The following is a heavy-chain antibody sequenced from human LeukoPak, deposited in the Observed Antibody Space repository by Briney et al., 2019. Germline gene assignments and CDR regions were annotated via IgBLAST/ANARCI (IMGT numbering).Heavy chain of an antibody. CDR3: ARTQLIISGYEFYYYGMDV. Sequence: SQTLSLTCAISGDSVSSNSAAWNWIRQSPSRGLEWLRRTYYRSKYYNDYAVSVKSRITINPDTSKNQFSLQLNSVTPEDTAVYYCARTQLIISGYEFYYYGMDVWGQGTTVTVSS. D-gene: IGHD5-12*01. J-gene: IGHJ6*02. CDR1: GDSVSSNSAA. V-gene: IGHV6-1*01. CDR2: TYYRSKYYN.